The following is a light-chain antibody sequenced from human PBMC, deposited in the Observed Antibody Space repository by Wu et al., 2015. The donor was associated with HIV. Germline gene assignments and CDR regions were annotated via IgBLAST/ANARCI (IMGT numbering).Light chain of an antibody. V-gene: IGKV1-5*03. CDR3: QQYNDYLLT. CDR2: KAS. Sequence: DIQMTQSPSTLSASVGDRVIITCRASQSISTWLAWYQQKPGKAPKLLIYKASTLESGVPSRFSGTGSGTEFTLTINSLQPDDFATYYCQQYNDYLLTFGEGPRWRSN. J-gene: IGKJ4*01. CDR1: QSISTW.